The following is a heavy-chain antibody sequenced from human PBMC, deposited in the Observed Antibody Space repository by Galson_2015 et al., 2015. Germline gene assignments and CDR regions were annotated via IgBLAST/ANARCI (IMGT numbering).Heavy chain of an antibody. D-gene: IGHD3-16*01. Sequence: SLRLSCAASGFTFSNYEMNWVRQAPGKGLEWVSYISSSGSIIYYADSVKGRFTISRDNAKNSLYLQMNSLRAEDTAVYYCTREVGDDAFDIWGQGTVVTVSS. CDR2: ISSSGSII. V-gene: IGHV3-48*03. CDR3: TREVGDDAFDI. CDR1: GFTFSNYE. J-gene: IGHJ3*02.